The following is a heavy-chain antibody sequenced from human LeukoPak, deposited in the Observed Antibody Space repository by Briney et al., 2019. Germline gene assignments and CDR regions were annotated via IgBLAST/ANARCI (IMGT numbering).Heavy chain of an antibody. CDR1: GFSGPSSA. J-gene: IGHJ4*02. CDR3: AQSYDSGGYPLGDS. D-gene: IGHD3-22*01. CDR2: IGAGASNK. Sequence: GGSLRLSRTVSGFSGPSSAMAWVRQAPGKGLEWVSHIGAGASNKYYADSVKGRFTISRDYSRKTVYLQMNSLRAEDTAVYYCAQSYDSGGYPLGDSWGQGTLVTVSS. V-gene: IGHV3-23*01.